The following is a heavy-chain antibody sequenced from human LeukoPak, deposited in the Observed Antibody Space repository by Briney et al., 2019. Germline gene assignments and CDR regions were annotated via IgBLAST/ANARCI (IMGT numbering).Heavy chain of an antibody. Sequence: SETLSLTCNVSGGPISSSVYYWGWIRQSPGKGLEWISNIFYTGSTYYNPSFESRVTISLDTSKNRLTLRLTFLTAADTALYFCVRTAYASSWFGPFDIWGQGTMVTVSS. CDR2: IFYTGST. D-gene: IGHD3/OR15-3a*01. CDR3: VRTAYASSWFGPFDI. J-gene: IGHJ3*02. V-gene: IGHV4-39*02. CDR1: GGPISSSVYY.